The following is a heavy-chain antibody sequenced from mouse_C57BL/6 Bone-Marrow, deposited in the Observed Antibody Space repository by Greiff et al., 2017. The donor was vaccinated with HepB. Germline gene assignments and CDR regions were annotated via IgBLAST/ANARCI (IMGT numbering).Heavy chain of an antibody. D-gene: IGHD1-1*01. CDR2: IRLKSDNYAT. CDR3: TGRTTVYDY. V-gene: IGHV6-3*01. J-gene: IGHJ2*01. CDR1: GFTFSNYW. Sequence: EVQGVESGGGLVQPGGSMKLSCVASGFTFSNYWMNWVRQSPEKGLEWVAQIRLKSDNYATHYAESVKGRFTISRDDSKSSVYLQMNNLRAEDTGIYYCTGRTTVYDYWGQGTTLTVSS.